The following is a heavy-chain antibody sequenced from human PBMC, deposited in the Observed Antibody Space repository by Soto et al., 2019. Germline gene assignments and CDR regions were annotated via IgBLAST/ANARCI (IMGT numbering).Heavy chain of an antibody. Sequence: PSETLSLTCTVSGGSISSGVYYWSWIRHHPGKGLEWIGYIYYSGSTYYNPSLKSRVTISVDTSKNQFSLKLSSVTAADTAVYYCARAVGYSGYDRFDYWGQATLVTVSS. CDR2: IYYSGST. D-gene: IGHD5-12*01. CDR3: ARAVGYSGYDRFDY. V-gene: IGHV4-31*03. CDR1: GGSISSGVYY. J-gene: IGHJ4*02.